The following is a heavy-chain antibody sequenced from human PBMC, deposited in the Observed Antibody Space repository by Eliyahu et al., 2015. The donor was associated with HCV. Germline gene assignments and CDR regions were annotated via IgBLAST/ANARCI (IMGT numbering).Heavy chain of an antibody. CDR3: ARGPDSSTYYYAY. D-gene: IGHD3-22*01. V-gene: IGHV1-69*01. J-gene: IGHJ4*02. CDR2: IIPIFGTP. CDR1: GXXFSSNA. Sequence: QVQLVQSGAEVKKPGSSVKVSXXASGXXFSSNAIXWVRQAPGQGLEWMGGIIPIFGTPNYAQNFQGRVTITADESTSTAYMELSSLRSDDTAVYYCARGPDSSTYYYAYWGQGTLVTVSS.